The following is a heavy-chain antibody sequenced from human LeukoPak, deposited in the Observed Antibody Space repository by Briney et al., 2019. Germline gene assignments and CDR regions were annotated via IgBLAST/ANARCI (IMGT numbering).Heavy chain of an antibody. V-gene: IGHV4-31*03. CDR3: ARALGQWLVDGVAFDI. D-gene: IGHD6-19*01. J-gene: IGHJ3*02. Sequence: PSETLSLTCTVSGGSISSGGYYWSWIRQHPGKGLEWIGYIYYSGSTYYNPSLKSRVTISVDTSKNQFSLKLSSVTAADTAVYYCARALGQWLVDGVAFDIWGQGTMVTVSS. CDR2: IYYSGST. CDR1: GGSISSGGYY.